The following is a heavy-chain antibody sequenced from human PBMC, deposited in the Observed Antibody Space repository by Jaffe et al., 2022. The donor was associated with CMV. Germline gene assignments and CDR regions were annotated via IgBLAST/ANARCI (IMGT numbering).Heavy chain of an antibody. CDR1: GGSVSSGSYY. D-gene: IGHD5-18*01. J-gene: IGHJ5*02. Sequence: QVQLQESGPGLVKPSETLSLTCTVSGGSVSSGSYYWSWIRQPPGKGLEWIGYIYYSGSTNYNPSLKSRVTISVDTSKNQFSLKLSSVTAADTAVYYCAREKLEDTAMIPHSWFDPWGQGTLVTVSS. CDR3: AREKLEDTAMIPHSWFDP. CDR2: IYYSGST. V-gene: IGHV4-61*01.